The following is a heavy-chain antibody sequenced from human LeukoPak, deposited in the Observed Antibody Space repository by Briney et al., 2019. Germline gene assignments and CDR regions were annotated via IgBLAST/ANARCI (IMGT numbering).Heavy chain of an antibody. J-gene: IGHJ5*02. CDR3: ARVPHNCSGDRCYSRWFDP. V-gene: IGHV4-39*02. CDR1: GGSISSRHYY. CDR2: ILYSGST. D-gene: IGHD2-15*01. Sequence: SQTLSLPCTVSGGSISSRHYYWGWIRQPPGKGLEWIGTILYSGSTYYNASLKHRVTISIDMSKNHFSLKLSSVTAADTAVYYCARVPHNCSGDRCYSRWFDPWGQGTLVSVSS.